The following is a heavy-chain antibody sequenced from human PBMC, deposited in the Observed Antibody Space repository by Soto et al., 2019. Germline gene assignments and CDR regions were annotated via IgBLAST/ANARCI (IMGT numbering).Heavy chain of an antibody. CDR3: ARDSTYYDFWSGYATPDYFDY. D-gene: IGHD3-3*01. CDR2: IYYSGST. V-gene: IGHV4-31*11. Sequence: PSETLSLTCAVYGGSFSGYYWSWIRQHPGKGLEWIGYIYYSGSTYYNPSLKSRVTISVDTSKNQFSLKLSSVTAADTAVYYCARDSTYYDFWSGYATPDYFDYWGQGTLVTVSS. CDR1: GGSFSGYY. J-gene: IGHJ4*02.